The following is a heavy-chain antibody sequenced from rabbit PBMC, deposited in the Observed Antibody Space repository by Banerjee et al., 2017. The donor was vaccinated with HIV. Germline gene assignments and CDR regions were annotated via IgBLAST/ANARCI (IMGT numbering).Heavy chain of an antibody. CDR2: INTSSGTT. Sequence: QSLEESGGDLVKPGGTLTLTCTASGFSFSSSYWICWVRQAPGKGLEWIGCINTSSGTTYYAGWAKGRFTISKTSSTTVTLQMTSLTAADTASYFCARGPYVSDGYTFTRLDLWGPGTLVTVS. CDR1: GFSFSSSYW. V-gene: IGHV1S40*01. D-gene: IGHD6-1*01. J-gene: IGHJ3*01. CDR3: ARGPYVSDGYTFTRLDL.